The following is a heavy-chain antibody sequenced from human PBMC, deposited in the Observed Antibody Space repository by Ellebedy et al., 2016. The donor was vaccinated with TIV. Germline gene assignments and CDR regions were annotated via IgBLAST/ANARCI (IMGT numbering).Heavy chain of an antibody. CDR3: AKSNWYDNWFDP. D-gene: IGHD1-20*01. Sequence: GESLKISCAESGFTFSTYAMNWVRQAPGKGLEWVSGISPSGGSTYYADSVKGRFTISRDSSKNTLYLQMSSLRAEDSTVYYCAKSNWYDNWFDPWGQGTLVTVSS. J-gene: IGHJ5*02. CDR2: ISPSGGST. V-gene: IGHV3-23*01. CDR1: GFTFSTYA.